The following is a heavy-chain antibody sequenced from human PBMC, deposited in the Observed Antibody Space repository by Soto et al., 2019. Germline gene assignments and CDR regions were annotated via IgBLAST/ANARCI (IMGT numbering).Heavy chain of an antibody. CDR2: IYDSGST. D-gene: IGHD3-3*01. CDR3: ARGFLEWLSHPYYGMDV. V-gene: IGHV4-31*03. J-gene: IGHJ6*02. Sequence: KTSETLSLTCTVSGCSISSGGYYWSWIRQHPGKGLEWIGYIYDSGSTYYNPSLESRVTISVDTSKNQFSLKLSSVTAADTAVYYCARGFLEWLSHPYYGMDVWGQGTTVTVSS. CDR1: GCSISSGGYY.